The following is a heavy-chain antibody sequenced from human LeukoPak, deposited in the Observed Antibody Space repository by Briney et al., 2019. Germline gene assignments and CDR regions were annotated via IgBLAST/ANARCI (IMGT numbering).Heavy chain of an antibody. CDR2: ISSSSSYI. Sequence: PGGSLRLSRAASGFTFSSYSMNWVRQAPGKGLEWVSSISSSSSYIYYADSVKGRFTISRDNAKNSLYLQMNSLRAEDTAVYYCARDGYDYVWGSYTKDFDYWGQGTLVTVSS. CDR3: ARDGYDYVWGSYTKDFDY. J-gene: IGHJ4*02. CDR1: GFTFSSYS. V-gene: IGHV3-21*01. D-gene: IGHD3-16*01.